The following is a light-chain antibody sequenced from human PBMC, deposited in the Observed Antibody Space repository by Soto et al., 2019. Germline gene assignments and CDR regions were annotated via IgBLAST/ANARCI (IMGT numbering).Light chain of an antibody. CDR3: SSYAGTKYV. J-gene: IGLJ1*01. CDR1: SSDVGGYNF. V-gene: IGLV2-8*01. CDR2: EVS. Sequence: QSALTQPPSASGSPGQSVTISCAGTSSDVGGYNFVSWYQQHPGKAPRLMIYEVSKRPSGVPDRFSASKSGNTASLTVSGLQAEDEGDYYCSSYAGTKYVFGPGTKVTVL.